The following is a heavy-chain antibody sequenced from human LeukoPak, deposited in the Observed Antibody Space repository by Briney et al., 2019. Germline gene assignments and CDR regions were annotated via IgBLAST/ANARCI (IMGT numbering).Heavy chain of an antibody. Sequence: ASVKVSCKASGYTFTGYYMRWVRQAPGQGLEWVGCINPSSGGTNYAQKFQGMVTMTRDTSISTAYMELSRLRSDDTAVYYCARDSPADYSNYVAYWGQGTLVTVSS. CDR1: GYTFTGYY. J-gene: IGHJ4*02. CDR3: ARDSPADYSNYVAY. CDR2: INPSSGGT. V-gene: IGHV1-2*02. D-gene: IGHD4-11*01.